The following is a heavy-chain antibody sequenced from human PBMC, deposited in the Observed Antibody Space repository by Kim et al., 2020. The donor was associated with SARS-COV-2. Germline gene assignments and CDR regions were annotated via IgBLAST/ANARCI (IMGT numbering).Heavy chain of an antibody. CDR3: VRTAPANLGLFDS. D-gene: IGHD5-18*01. J-gene: IGHJ4*02. CDR2: ISEDGTA. CDR1: GFKFSDFS. Sequence: GGSLRLSCAASGFKFSDFSMHWVRQAPGRGLEWVSLISEDGTAYYADSVKGRLTVSRDNNENSLHLEMRSLRREDTAFYYCVRTAPANLGLFDSWGQGTLVTVAS. V-gene: IGHV3-43*02.